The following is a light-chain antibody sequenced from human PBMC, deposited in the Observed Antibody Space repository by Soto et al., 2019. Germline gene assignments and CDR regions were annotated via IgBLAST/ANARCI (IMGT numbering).Light chain of an antibody. CDR2: DAS. J-gene: IGKJ4*01. CDR1: QSVSSY. CDR3: QQYVSIPLT. Sequence: EIVLTQSPAPLSLSPGERATLSCRASQSVSSYLAWYQQKPGQAPRLLIYDASNRATGIPDRFSGSGSGTDFTLTISRLEPEDFAVYYCQQYVSIPLTLGGGTKVDIK. V-gene: IGKV3-11*01.